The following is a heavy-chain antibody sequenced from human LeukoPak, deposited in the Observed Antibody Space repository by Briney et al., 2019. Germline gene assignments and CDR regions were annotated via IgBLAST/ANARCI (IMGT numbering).Heavy chain of an antibody. CDR1: GYTFTGYY. J-gene: IGHJ4*02. Sequence: GASVKVSCKASGYTFTGYYMHWVRQAPGQGLEWMGWINPNSGGTNYAQKFQGRVTMTRDTSISTAYMELSRLRSDDTAVYYCARDGGAAASPLYYLDYWGQGTLVTVSS. D-gene: IGHD6-13*01. CDR2: INPNSGGT. CDR3: ARDGGAAASPLYYLDY. V-gene: IGHV1-2*02.